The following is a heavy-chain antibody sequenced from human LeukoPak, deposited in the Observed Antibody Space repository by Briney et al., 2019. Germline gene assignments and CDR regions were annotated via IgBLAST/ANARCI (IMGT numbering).Heavy chain of an antibody. CDR1: GFTFSNYD. CDR2: FHTDGGT. Sequence: GGSLSLSCAASGFTFSNYDMHWVRQAPGKGLEWVSAFHTDGGTLYLGSVKGRFTISREDAKHSLYLQMNTLRAGDTAVYYCARGSGPGVTAIDSWGQGTLVIVSS. J-gene: IGHJ4*02. D-gene: IGHD2-21*02. CDR3: ARGSGPGVTAIDS. V-gene: IGHV3-13*01.